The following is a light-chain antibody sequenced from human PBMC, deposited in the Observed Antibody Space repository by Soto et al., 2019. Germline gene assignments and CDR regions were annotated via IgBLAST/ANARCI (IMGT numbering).Light chain of an antibody. CDR2: DVS. CDR1: QDVKHY. CDR3: QQYNRYVT. V-gene: IGKV1-33*01. Sequence: DMQMTQSPSSLSASIGDRVTITCQASQDVKHYLNWYQQKPGKAPRLLIYDVSRLESGVPSRFSGSGSGTLFTFTITSLQPEDFATYYCQQYNRYVTFGQGTKVDIK. J-gene: IGKJ1*01.